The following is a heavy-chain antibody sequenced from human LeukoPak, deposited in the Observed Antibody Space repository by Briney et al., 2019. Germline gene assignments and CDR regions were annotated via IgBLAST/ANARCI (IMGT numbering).Heavy chain of an antibody. J-gene: IGHJ4*02. CDR1: GNTLSSHN. CDR3: ARVPNWRYYLDY. V-gene: IGHV1-46*01. Sequence: ASENLFREQPGNTLSSHNKNWERDPLRQTQKWRVIINPCAGSTDYARKFQGRVTVTRDTSTRTVYMERSRLTSEDTAVYYCARVPNWRYYLDYWGQGTLDTV. CDR2: INPCAGST. D-gene: IGHD2-8*01.